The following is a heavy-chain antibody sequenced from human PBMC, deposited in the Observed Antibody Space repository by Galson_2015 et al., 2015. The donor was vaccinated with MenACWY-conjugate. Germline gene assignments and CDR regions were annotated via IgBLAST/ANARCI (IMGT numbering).Heavy chain of an antibody. CDR2: ISGSGGST. D-gene: IGHD5-18*01. Sequence: SLRLSCAASGFTFSSYAMSWVRQAPGKGLEWVSAISGSGGSTYYADSVKGRFTISRDNSKNTLYLQMNSLRAEDTAVYYCAKTRAELWNHLDYWGQGTLVTVSS. J-gene: IGHJ4*02. CDR3: AKTRAELWNHLDY. V-gene: IGHV3-23*01. CDR1: GFTFSSYA.